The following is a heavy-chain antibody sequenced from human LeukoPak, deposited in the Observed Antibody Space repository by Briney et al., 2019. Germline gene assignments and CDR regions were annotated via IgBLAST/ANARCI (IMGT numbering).Heavy chain of an antibody. D-gene: IGHD2-21*02. CDR3: ARAIYCGGDCLTFDS. Sequence: PSETLSLTCTVSGVSISGYYWSWIGQPPGKELEWIGYIDYSGSTNSNPSLNSRVTISVDTSKNQFSLRLSSVTAAHTAVYYCARAIYCGGDCLTFDSWGQGSLVTVSS. J-gene: IGHJ4*02. V-gene: IGHV4-59*01. CDR2: IDYSGST. CDR1: GVSISGYY.